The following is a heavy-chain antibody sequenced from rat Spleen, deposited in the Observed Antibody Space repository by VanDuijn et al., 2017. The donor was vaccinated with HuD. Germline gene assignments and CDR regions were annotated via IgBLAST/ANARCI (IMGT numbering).Heavy chain of an antibody. D-gene: IGHD1-2*01. J-gene: IGHJ2*01. Sequence: EVQLVESGGGLVQPGRSLKLSCAASRFTFSDYYMAWVRQAPKKGLEWVASISYEGSSTYSGDSVKGRFTISRDNAKNTLCLQMDSLRSEDTATYYCATSGAAISGYWGQGVMVTVSS. CDR3: ATSGAAISGY. CDR1: RFTFSDYY. V-gene: IGHV5-22*01. CDR2: ISYEGSST.